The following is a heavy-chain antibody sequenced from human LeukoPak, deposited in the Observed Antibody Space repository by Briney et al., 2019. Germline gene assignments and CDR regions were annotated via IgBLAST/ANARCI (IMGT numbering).Heavy chain of an antibody. Sequence: HGESLKISCKGSGDSFTSYWIGWVRQMPGKGLEWMGIIYPGDSDTRYSPSFQGQVTISADKSISTAYLQWSSLKASDTAMYYCARHPIDYYGSGSYSDGMDVWGQGTTVTVSS. D-gene: IGHD3-10*01. V-gene: IGHV5-51*01. CDR2: IYPGDSDT. J-gene: IGHJ6*02. CDR1: GDSFTSYW. CDR3: ARHPIDYYGSGSYSDGMDV.